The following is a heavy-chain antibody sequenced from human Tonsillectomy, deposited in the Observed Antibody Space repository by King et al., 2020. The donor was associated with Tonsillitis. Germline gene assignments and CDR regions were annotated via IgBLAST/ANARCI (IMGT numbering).Heavy chain of an antibody. V-gene: IGHV1-2*02. CDR1: GYTFTGYY. J-gene: IGHJ4*02. Sequence: QLVQSGAEVKKPGASVKVSCKASGYTFTGYYMHWVRQAPGQGLEWMGWINPNSGGTNYAQKFQGRVTMTRDTSISTAYMELSRLRSDDTAVYYCARDTCSGGSCYSGIDYWGQGTLVTVSS. CDR2: INPNSGGT. D-gene: IGHD2-15*01. CDR3: ARDTCSGGSCYSGIDY.